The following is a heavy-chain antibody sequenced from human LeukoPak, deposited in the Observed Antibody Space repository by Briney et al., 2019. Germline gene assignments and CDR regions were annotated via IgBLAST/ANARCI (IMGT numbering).Heavy chain of an antibody. D-gene: IGHD1-26*01. CDR3: ARVAKGSYQGAFDI. J-gene: IGHJ3*02. CDR1: GFTLGDYD. V-gene: IGHV3-9*01. CDR2: ISSNSDTI. Sequence: PGRSLRLSCAASGFTLGDYDIHWVRQAPGKGPEWVSSISSNSDTIAYAEPVKGRFTVSRDNAKNSLYLQMNSLRAEDTAVYYCARVAKGSYQGAFDIWGQGTMVTVSS.